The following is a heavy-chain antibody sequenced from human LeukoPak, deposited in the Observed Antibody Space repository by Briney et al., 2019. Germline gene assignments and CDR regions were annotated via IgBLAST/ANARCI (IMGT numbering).Heavy chain of an antibody. D-gene: IGHD5-18*01. V-gene: IGHV3-21*01. CDR3: ARDRELGYSYGTYYYYGMDV. CDR1: GFTFSSYS. CDR2: ISSSSSYI. J-gene: IGHJ6*02. Sequence: KSGGSLRLSCAASGFTFSSYSMNWVRQAPGKGLEWVSSISSSSSYIYYADSVKGRFTISRDNSKNTLYLQMNSLRAEDTAVYYCARDRELGYSYGTYYYYGMDVWGQGTTVTVSS.